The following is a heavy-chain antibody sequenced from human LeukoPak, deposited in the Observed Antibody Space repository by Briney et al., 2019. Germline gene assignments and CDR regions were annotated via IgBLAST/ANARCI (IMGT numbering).Heavy chain of an antibody. D-gene: IGHD4-17*01. CDR2: IIPTFGTA. V-gene: IGHV1-69*13. CDR3: ASDLRLFYGDYGMDY. J-gene: IGHJ4*02. Sequence: SVKVSCKASGGTFSSYAISWVRQAPGQGLEWMGGIIPTFGTANYAQKFQGRVTITADESTSTAYMELSSLRSEDTAVYYCASDLRLFYGDYGMDYWGQGTLVTVSS. CDR1: GGTFSSYA.